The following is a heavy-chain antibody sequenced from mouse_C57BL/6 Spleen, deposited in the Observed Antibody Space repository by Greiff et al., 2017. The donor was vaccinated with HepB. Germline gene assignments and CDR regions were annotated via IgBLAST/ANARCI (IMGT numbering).Heavy chain of an antibody. CDR1: GFTFSSYG. D-gene: IGHD2-3*01. Sequence: EVQVVESGGDLVKPGGSLKLSCAASGFTFSSYGMSWVRQTPDKRLEWVATISSGGSYTYYPDSVKGRFTISRDNAKNTLYLQMSSLKSEDTAMYYCARRGDYDGYYWFAYWGQGTLVTVSA. J-gene: IGHJ3*01. CDR2: ISSGGSYT. V-gene: IGHV5-6*01. CDR3: ARRGDYDGYYWFAY.